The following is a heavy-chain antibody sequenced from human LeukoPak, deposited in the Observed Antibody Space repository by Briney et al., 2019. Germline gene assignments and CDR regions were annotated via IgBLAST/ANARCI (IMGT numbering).Heavy chain of an antibody. Sequence: SQTLSLTCTVSGGSISSGSYYWSWIRQPAGTGLEWIGRIYTSGSTNYNASLKSRVTISVDTSKSQFSLKLSSVTAADTAVYYCARDFGIFDYGMDVWGQGTTVTVSS. CDR3: ARDFGIFDYGMDV. D-gene: IGHD3-16*01. CDR2: IYTSGST. CDR1: GGSISSGSYY. V-gene: IGHV4-61*02. J-gene: IGHJ6*02.